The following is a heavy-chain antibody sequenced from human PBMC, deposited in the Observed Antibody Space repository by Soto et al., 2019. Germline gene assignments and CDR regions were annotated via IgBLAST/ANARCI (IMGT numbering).Heavy chain of an antibody. J-gene: IGHJ5*02. V-gene: IGHV3-48*01. CDR3: ARGEAARRKPNWFDP. CDR2: ISSSSSTI. CDR1: GFTFSSYS. D-gene: IGHD6-13*01. Sequence: EVRLVKSGGGLVQPGGSLRLSCAASGFTFSSYSMNWVRQAPGKGLEWVSYISSSSSTIYYADSVKGRFTISRDNAKNSLYLQMNSLRAEDTAVYYCARGEAARRKPNWFDPWGQGTLVTVSS.